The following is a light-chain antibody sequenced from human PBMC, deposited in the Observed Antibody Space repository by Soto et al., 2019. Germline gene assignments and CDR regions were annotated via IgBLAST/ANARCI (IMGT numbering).Light chain of an antibody. CDR3: LQASTFPRT. Sequence: DIQMTQSPSTLSGSVGDRVTITCRASQTISSWLAWYQQKPGKAPKLLIYKASTLKSGVPSRFSGSGSGTEFTLTINNLQPEDFATYYCLQASTFPRTFGQGTKVDI. V-gene: IGKV1-5*03. CDR2: KAS. CDR1: QTISSW. J-gene: IGKJ1*01.